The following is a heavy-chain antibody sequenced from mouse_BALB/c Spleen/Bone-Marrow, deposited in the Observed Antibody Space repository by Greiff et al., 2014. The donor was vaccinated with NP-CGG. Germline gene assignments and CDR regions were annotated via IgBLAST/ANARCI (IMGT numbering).Heavy chain of an antibody. D-gene: IGHD2-3*01. CDR3: ARGRWYY. J-gene: IGHJ2*01. CDR2: INPNNGGT. Sequence: EVMLVESGPELVKPGASVKISCKTSGYTFTDYTIHWVKQSHGKSLEWIGGINPNNGGTSYDQKFKGKATLTIHKSSSTTYMELRSLTSEDSAVYYRARGRWYYWGQGTTLTVSS. V-gene: IGHV1-22*01. CDR1: GYTFTDYT.